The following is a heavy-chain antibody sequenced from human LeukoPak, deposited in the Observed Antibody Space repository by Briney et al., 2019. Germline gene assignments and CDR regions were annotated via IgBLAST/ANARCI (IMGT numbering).Heavy chain of an antibody. Sequence: SETLSLTCAVYGGSFSGYYWSWIRQPPGKGLEWIGEINHSGSTNYNPSLKSRVTISVDTSKTQFSRRLTSVTAADTAVYYCARQTGSGLFILPGGQGTLVTVSS. CDR2: INHSGST. J-gene: IGHJ4*02. CDR1: GGSFSGYY. CDR3: ARQTGSGLFILP. D-gene: IGHD3/OR15-3a*01. V-gene: IGHV4-34*01.